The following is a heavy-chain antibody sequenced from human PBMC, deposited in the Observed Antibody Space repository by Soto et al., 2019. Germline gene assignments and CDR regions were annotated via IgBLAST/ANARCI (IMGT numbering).Heavy chain of an antibody. Sequence: SETLSLTCTVSGGSISSGDYYWSWIRQPPGKGLEWIGYIYYSGSTYYNPSLKSRVTISVDTSKNQFSLKLSSVTAADTAVYYCARSTRPSEAPHHFDYWGQGTLVTLSP. CDR1: GGSISSGDYY. CDR2: IYYSGST. CDR3: ARSTRPSEAPHHFDY. V-gene: IGHV4-30-4*01. J-gene: IGHJ4*02.